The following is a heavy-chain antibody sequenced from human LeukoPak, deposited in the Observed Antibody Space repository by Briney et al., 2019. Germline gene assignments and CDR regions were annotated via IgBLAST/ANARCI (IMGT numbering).Heavy chain of an antibody. CDR2: IWYDGSNK. V-gene: IGHV3-33*06. CDR1: GFTFSSYG. D-gene: IGHD5-18*01. CDR3: AKNGYSYGYIYYFDY. Sequence: GGSLRLSCAASGFTFSSYGMHWVRQAPGKGLEWVAVIWYDGSNKYYADSVKGRFTISRDNSKNTLYLQINRLRAEDTAVYYCAKNGYSYGYIYYFDYWGQGTLVTVSS. J-gene: IGHJ4*02.